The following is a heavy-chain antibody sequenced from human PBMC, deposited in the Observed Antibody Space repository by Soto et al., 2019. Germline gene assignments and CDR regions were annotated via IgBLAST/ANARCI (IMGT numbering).Heavy chain of an antibody. CDR1: GFSFSNYA. J-gene: IGHJ5*02. CDR3: AKDYASTWYWYFDP. Sequence: GGSLRLSCAASGFSFSNYAMSWVRQAPGTGLEWVSSISGSGDKTYYLDSVKGRFTISRDNSKNTLYLHMNSLGAEDTAVYFCAKDYASTWYWYFDPWGQGTLVTVSS. V-gene: IGHV3-23*01. CDR2: ISGSGDKT. D-gene: IGHD6-13*01.